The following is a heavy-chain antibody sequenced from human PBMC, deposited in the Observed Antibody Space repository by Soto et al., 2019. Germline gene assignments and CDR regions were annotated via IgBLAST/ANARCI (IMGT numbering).Heavy chain of an antibody. CDR1: GFTFDDYA. CDR3: AKPLASDAFDI. Sequence: GWSLRLSCAASGFTFDDYAMHWVRQAPGKGLEWVSGISWNSGSIGYADSVKGRFTISRDNAKNSLYLQMNSLRAEDTALYYCAKPLASDAFDIWGQGTMVTVSS. J-gene: IGHJ3*02. V-gene: IGHV3-9*01. CDR2: ISWNSGSI.